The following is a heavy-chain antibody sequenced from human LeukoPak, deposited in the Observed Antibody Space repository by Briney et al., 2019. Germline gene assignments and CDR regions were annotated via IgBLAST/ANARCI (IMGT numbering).Heavy chain of an antibody. CDR2: ISSSGGSI. CDR1: GFTFSDYY. Sequence: GGSLRLSCAASGFTFSDYYMSWIRQAPGRGLEWVSYISSSGGSIYYADSVKGRFTISRDNSKNTLYLQMNSLRAEDTAVYYCAKREGYSSSWYYFDYWGQGTLVTVSS. CDR3: AKREGYSSSWYYFDY. V-gene: IGHV3-11*01. D-gene: IGHD6-13*01. J-gene: IGHJ4*02.